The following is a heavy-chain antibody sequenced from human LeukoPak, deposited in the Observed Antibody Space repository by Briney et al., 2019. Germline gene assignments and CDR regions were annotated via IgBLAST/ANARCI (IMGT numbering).Heavy chain of an antibody. V-gene: IGHV4-39*01. CDR2: IYYSGST. CDR3: ARGRTGITIFGVVIIHSGMDV. D-gene: IGHD3-3*01. J-gene: IGHJ6*04. Sequence: PSETLSLTCTVSGGSISSSSYYWGWIRQPPGKGLEWIGSIYYSGSTYYNPSLKSRVTISVDTSKNQFSLKLSSVTAADTAVYYCARGRTGITIFGVVIIHSGMDVWGKGTTVTVSS. CDR1: GGSISSSSYY.